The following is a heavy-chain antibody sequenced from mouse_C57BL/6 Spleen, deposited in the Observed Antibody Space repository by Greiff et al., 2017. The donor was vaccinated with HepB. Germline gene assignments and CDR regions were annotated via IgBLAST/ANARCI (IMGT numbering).Heavy chain of an antibody. CDR1: GYAFSSYW. CDR2: IYPGDGDT. D-gene: IGHD1-1*01. CDR3: AREWDYGSSYWYVDV. Sequence: VQLQQSGAELVKPGASVKISCKASGYAFSSYWMNWVKQRPGKGLEWIGQIYPGDGDTNYNGKFKGKATLTADKSSSTAYMQLSSLTSEDSAVYFCAREWDYGSSYWYVDVWGTGTTVTVSS. V-gene: IGHV1-80*01. J-gene: IGHJ1*03.